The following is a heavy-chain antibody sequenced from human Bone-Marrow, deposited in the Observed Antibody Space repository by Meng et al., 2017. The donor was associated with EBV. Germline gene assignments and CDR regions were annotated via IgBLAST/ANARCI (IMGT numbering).Heavy chain of an antibody. CDR1: GGSISSSSYY. V-gene: IGHV4-39*07. J-gene: IGHJ4*02. D-gene: IGHD3-22*01. CDR2: IYYSGST. CDR3: AREYDSSGYSDY. Sequence: QLQLQESGPGLVNPSETLSLTCPVSGGSISSSSYYWGWIRQPPGKGLEWIGSIYYSGSTYYNPSLKSRVTISVDTSKNQFSLKLSSVTAADTAVYYCAREYDSSGYSDYWGQGTLVTVSS.